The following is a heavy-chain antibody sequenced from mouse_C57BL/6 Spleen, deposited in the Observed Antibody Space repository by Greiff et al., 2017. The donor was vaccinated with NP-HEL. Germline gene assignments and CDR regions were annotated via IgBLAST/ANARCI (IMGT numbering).Heavy chain of an antibody. D-gene: IGHD2-1*01. CDR2: ISSGGSYT. CDR1: GFTFSSYG. CDR3: ARQHGNYFWFAC. Sequence: EVMLVESGGDLVKPGGSLKLSCAASGFTFSSYGMSWVRQTPDKRLEWVATISSGGSYTYYPDSVKGRFTISRDNAKNTLYLQMSSLKSEDTAMYHCARQHGNYFWFACWGQGTLVTVSA. V-gene: IGHV5-6*01. J-gene: IGHJ3*01.